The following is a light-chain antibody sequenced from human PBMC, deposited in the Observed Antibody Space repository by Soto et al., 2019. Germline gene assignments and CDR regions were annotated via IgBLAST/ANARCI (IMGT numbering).Light chain of an antibody. V-gene: IGKV3-20*01. J-gene: IGKJ1*01. Sequence: IVLAQSPCALSLSPGERATLSCGASQSVTNSFLAWYQQKPGQAPRLLIYGASRRATGIPDRFTGSGSGTDFTLTISRLEPEDFAVYYCQQYVSSPWAFGQGTKVDI. CDR1: QSVTNSF. CDR2: GAS. CDR3: QQYVSSPWA.